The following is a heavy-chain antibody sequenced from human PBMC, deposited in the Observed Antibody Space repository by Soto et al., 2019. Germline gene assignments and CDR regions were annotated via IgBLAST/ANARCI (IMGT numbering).Heavy chain of an antibody. V-gene: IGHV4-59*01. CDR3: ARGKNRGYEGDYYYYYMDV. Sequence: QVQLQESGPGLVKPSETLSLTCTVSGGSISSYYWSWIRQPPGKGLEWIGYIYYSGSTNYNPSLKSRVTISVDTSKNQFSLKLSAVTAADTAVYYCARGKNRGYEGDYYYYYMDVWGKGTTVTVSS. J-gene: IGHJ6*03. CDR1: GGSISSYY. CDR2: IYYSGST. D-gene: IGHD5-12*01.